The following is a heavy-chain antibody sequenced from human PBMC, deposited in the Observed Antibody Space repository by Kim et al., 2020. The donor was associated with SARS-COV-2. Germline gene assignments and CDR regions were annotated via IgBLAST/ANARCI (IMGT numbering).Heavy chain of an antibody. CDR1: GGSISSNGYY. CDR2: IYYSGST. Sequence: SETLSLTCTVSGGSISSNGYYWGWIRQPPGKGLEWVGSIYYSGSTYYNPSLKSRATISVDTSKNQFSLKLSSVTAADTAVYYCARPKGYSYGFFEYWGQGTLVTVSS. D-gene: IGHD5-18*01. V-gene: IGHV4-39*01. J-gene: IGHJ4*02. CDR3: ARPKGYSYGFFEY.